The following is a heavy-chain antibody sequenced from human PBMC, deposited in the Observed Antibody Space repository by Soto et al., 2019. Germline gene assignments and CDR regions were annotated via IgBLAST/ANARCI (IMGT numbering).Heavy chain of an antibody. CDR3: TGSLLAYCSGGKCHTDYYYYGRDV. V-gene: IGHV3-73*01. J-gene: IGHJ6*02. CDR1: GFTFRGSA. D-gene: IGHD2-15*01. Sequence: GALRLSCAASGFTFRGSAMHWVRQASGKGLEWVGRIRTKANSYATAYAASVQGRFTISRDDSKSTAYLQMNSLKTEDTAVYYCTGSLLAYCSGGKCHTDYYYYGRDVWGQGTAVTVSS. CDR2: IRTKANSYAT.